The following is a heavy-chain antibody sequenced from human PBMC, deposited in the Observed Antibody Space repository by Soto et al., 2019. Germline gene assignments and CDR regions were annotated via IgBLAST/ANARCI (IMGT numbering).Heavy chain of an antibody. V-gene: IGHV3-33*01. Sequence: PGGSLRLSCAASGFTFSSYGMHWVRQAPGKGLEWVAVIWYDGSNKYYADSVKGRFTISRDNSKNTLYLQMNSLRAEDTAVYYCARDFGGSSHDYWGQGTLVTVSS. CDR3: ARDFGGSSHDY. CDR2: IWYDGSNK. D-gene: IGHD6-13*01. CDR1: GFTFSSYG. J-gene: IGHJ4*02.